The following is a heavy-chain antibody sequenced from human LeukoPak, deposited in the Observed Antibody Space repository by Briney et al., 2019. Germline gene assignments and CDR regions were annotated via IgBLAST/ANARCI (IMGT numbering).Heavy chain of an antibody. D-gene: IGHD6-13*01. CDR2: MNPNSGNT. Sequence: ASVKVSCEASGYTFTSYDINWVRQATGQGLEWMGWMNPNSGNTGYAQKFQGRVTMTRNTSISTAYMELSSLRSEDTAVYYCARALWNRRQLVIGCWGQGTLVTVSS. V-gene: IGHV1-8*01. J-gene: IGHJ4*02. CDR1: GYTFTSYD. CDR3: ARALWNRRQLVIGC.